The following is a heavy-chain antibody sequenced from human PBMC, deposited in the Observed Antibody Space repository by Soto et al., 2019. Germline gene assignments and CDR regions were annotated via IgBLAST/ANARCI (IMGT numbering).Heavy chain of an antibody. CDR1: GGYFSGYY. D-gene: IGHD6-13*01. CDR2: INHSGST. J-gene: IGHJ6*02. CDR3: AKGTGIAAAGGPYYHYVMDV. V-gene: IGHV4-34*01. Sequence: PSETLSLTCAVYGGYFSGYYWSWIRQPPGKGLEWIGEINHSGSTNYNPSLKSRVTISVDTSKNQFSLKLSSVTAADTAVYYCAKGTGIAAAGGPYYHYVMDVWGQGTTVTVSS.